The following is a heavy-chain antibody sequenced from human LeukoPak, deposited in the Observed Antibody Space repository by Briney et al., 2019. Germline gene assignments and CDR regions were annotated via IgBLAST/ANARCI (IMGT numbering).Heavy chain of an antibody. CDR3: PKVPAYCTPTSCYSDNFDS. CDR2: ISGSSDST. Sequence: GGSLRLSCAASGFTFSSHAMSWVRQAPGKGLEWVSIISGSSDSTYYADSVKGRFTISGDNSKNKLYLQMNSVRSEDTAVYYCPKVPAYCTPTSCYSDNFDSWGPGNLVTASS. V-gene: IGHV3-23*01. D-gene: IGHD2-2*02. CDR1: GFTFSSHA. J-gene: IGHJ4*02.